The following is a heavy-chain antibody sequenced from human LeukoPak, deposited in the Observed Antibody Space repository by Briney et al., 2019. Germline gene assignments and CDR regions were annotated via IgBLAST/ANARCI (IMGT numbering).Heavy chain of an antibody. V-gene: IGHV3-9*01. J-gene: IGHJ4*02. CDR1: GFHFGDSD. CDR3: VKDKNYYGSGNAHFDF. CDR2: ISWNSGPM. Sequence: AGWSLRLSCAASGFHFGDSDMHWVRQAPGKGLEWVSSISWNSGPMGYGDSVKGRFTVSRDNAKSSLYLQMNSLGTEDTAFYYCVKDKNYYGSGNAHFDFWGQGTLVTVSS. D-gene: IGHD3-10*01.